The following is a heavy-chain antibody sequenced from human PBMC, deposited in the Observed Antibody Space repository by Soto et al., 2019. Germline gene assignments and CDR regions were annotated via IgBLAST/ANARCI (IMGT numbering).Heavy chain of an antibody. Sequence: PSDTLSLTCAVSDGSINTNGYARSWIRQPPGKGLEWIGYVHQSGSTNYNPSLRSRVTISLDRSQAQLSLKLTSVTSADTAVYFCTRAVHLMLYGPMDVWGQGTTVTVSS. J-gene: IGHJ6*02. V-gene: IGHV4-30-2*01. CDR3: TRAVHLMLYGPMDV. CDR1: DGSINTNGYA. D-gene: IGHD2-8*01. CDR2: VHQSGST.